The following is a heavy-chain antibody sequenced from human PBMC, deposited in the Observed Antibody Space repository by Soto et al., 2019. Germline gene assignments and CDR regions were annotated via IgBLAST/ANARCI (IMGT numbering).Heavy chain of an antibody. CDR2: IIPIFGTA. CDR1: GGTFSSYA. D-gene: IGHD2-21*02. V-gene: IGHV1-69*01. CDR3: ARDSGQVGGNSGPPYYFDY. Sequence: QVQLVQSGAEVKKPGSSVKVSCKASGGTFSSYAISWVRQAPGQGLEWMGGIIPIFGTANYAQKFQGRVTITADESTSTAYMELSSLRSEDTAVYYCARDSGQVGGNSGPPYYFDYWGQGTLVTVSS. J-gene: IGHJ4*02.